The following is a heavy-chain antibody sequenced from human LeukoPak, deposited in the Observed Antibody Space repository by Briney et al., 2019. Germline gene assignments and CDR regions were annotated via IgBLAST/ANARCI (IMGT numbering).Heavy chain of an antibody. Sequence: GASVKVSCKVSGYTLTELSMHWVRQAPGKGLEWMGGFDPEDGETIYAQKFQGRVTMTEDTSTDTAYMELSSLRSEDTAVYYCATDSENSYGNYYYYGMDVWGQGTTVTVSS. J-gene: IGHJ6*02. V-gene: IGHV1-24*01. CDR1: GYTLTELS. CDR3: ATDSENSYGNYYYYGMDV. CDR2: FDPEDGET. D-gene: IGHD5-18*01.